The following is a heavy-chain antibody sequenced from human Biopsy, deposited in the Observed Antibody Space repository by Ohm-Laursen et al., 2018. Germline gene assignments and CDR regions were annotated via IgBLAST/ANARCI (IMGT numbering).Heavy chain of an antibody. CDR2: IIPILGTV. D-gene: IGHD3-10*01. V-gene: IGHV1-69*04. J-gene: IGHJ6*02. CDR3: ASGDIGGIGLDV. CDR1: GDTFTTSA. Sequence: GASVKVSCTASGDTFTTSAISCVRQVPGQGLDWMGRIIPILGTVDYGQNFQGRVTIRADTSTTFLELTSLRYDDTAVYYCASGDIGGIGLDVWGLGTTVTVSS.